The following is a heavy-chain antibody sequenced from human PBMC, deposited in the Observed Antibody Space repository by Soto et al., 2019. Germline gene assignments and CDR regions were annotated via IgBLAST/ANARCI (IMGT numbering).Heavy chain of an antibody. CDR2: MNPNSGNT. V-gene: IGHV1-8*01. CDR1: GYTFTSYD. CDR3: ASGAYYNDSSGYGI. J-gene: IGHJ3*02. Sequence: QVQLVQSGAEVKNPGASVKVSCKASGYTFTSYDINCVRQATGQGLEWMGLMNPNSGNTGYAQKFQGRVTMTRNTSKSTAYMALSSIRADEPAVYSCASGAYYNDSSGYGILGQGTMVTVSS. D-gene: IGHD3-22*01.